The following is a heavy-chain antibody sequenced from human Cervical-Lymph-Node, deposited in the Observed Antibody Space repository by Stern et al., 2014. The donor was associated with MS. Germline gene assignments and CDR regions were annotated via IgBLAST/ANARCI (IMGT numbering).Heavy chain of an antibody. V-gene: IGHV1-69*01. CDR3: ARFAPDKNYFDY. CDR2: IIPIFVTA. D-gene: IGHD1-14*01. Sequence: VQLLESGAEVKKPGSSVKVSCKASGGTFSSYAISWVRQAPGQGLEWMGEIIPIFVTANYAQKFQGRVTITADESTSTAYMELSSLRSEDTAVYYCARFAPDKNYFDYWGQGTLVTVSS. J-gene: IGHJ4*02. CDR1: GGTFSSYA.